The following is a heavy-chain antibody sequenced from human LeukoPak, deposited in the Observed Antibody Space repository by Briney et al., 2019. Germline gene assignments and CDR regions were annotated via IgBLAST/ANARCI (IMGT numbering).Heavy chain of an antibody. V-gene: IGHV3-9*01. CDR1: GFTFDDYA. Sequence: GGSLRLSCAASGFTFDDYAMHWVRQAPGKGLEWVSGISWNSGSIGYADSVKGRFTISRDNAKNSLYLQMNSLRAEDTALYYCAKDTGYDILTGSNAFDIWGQGTMVTVSS. CDR3: AKDTGYDILTGSNAFDI. J-gene: IGHJ3*02. D-gene: IGHD3-9*01. CDR2: ISWNSGSI.